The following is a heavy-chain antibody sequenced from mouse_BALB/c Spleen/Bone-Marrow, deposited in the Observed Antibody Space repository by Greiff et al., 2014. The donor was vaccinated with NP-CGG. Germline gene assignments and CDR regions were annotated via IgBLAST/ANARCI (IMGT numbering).Heavy chain of an antibody. D-gene: IGHD4-1*01. CDR2: IRLKSHNYAT. V-gene: IGHV6-6*02. CDR3: TTGFSY. CDR1: GLTFSNYW. Sequence: EVQGVESGGGLVQPGGSMKLSCVASGLTFSNYWMNWVRQSPEKGLEWVAEIRLKSHNYATHYAVSVKGRFTISRDDSKSSVYLQVNNLRAEGTGIYYCTTGFSYWGQGTLVTVSA. J-gene: IGHJ3*01.